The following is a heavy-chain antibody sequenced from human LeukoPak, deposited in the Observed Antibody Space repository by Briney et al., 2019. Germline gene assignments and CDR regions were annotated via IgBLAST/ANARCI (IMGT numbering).Heavy chain of an antibody. Sequence: SVKVSCKASGGTFISYTISWVRQAPGQGLEWMGGIIPIFGTANYAQKFQGRVTITADESTSTAYMELSSLRSEDTAVYYCARGRYSSSINSMDVWGQGTMVTVSS. J-gene: IGHJ6*02. V-gene: IGHV1-69*13. CDR2: IIPIFGTA. D-gene: IGHD6-6*01. CDR3: ARGRYSSSINSMDV. CDR1: GGTFISYT.